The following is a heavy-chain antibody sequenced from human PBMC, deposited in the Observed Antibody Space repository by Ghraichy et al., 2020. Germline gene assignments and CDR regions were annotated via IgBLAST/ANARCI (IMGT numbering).Heavy chain of an antibody. Sequence: SQTLSLTCTVSGDSISNYYLSWIRQPPGKGLEWIGNIYNSGSTNYNPSLKSRLTISADTSKNQFSLRLTSATAADTAVYYCGIGSGWTIGLWGQGTLVTVSS. J-gene: IGHJ4*02. CDR1: GDSISNYY. D-gene: IGHD6-19*01. CDR2: IYNSGST. CDR3: GIGSGWTIGL. V-gene: IGHV4-59*01.